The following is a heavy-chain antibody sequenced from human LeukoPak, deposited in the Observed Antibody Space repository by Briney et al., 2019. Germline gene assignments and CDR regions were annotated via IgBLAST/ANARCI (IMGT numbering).Heavy chain of an antibody. Sequence: GGSLRLSCAASGFRFNTYWMSWVRQAPGKGLEWVANIKQDGSEKYYVDSVKGRFTISRDNAKNSLYLQMNSLRAEDTAVYYCAREFRGGELDYWGQGTLVTVSS. V-gene: IGHV3-7*01. J-gene: IGHJ4*02. CDR3: AREFRGGELDY. CDR1: GFRFNTYW. CDR2: IKQDGSEK. D-gene: IGHD2-21*01.